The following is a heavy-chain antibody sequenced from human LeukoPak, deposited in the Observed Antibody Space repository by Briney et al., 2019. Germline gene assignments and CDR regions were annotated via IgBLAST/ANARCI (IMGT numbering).Heavy chain of an antibody. CDR1: GFNFSSYD. CDR2: VRNDGTNK. J-gene: IGHJ4*02. Sequence: GGSLRLSCAASGFNFSSYDFHWVRQAPGKGLEWVAFVRNDGTNKWYADSVKGRFTISRDNSENTLYLQMNSLRIEDTAMYYCAKGDSNWGQGTLVTVSS. D-gene: IGHD2-8*01. V-gene: IGHV3-30*02. CDR3: AKGDSN.